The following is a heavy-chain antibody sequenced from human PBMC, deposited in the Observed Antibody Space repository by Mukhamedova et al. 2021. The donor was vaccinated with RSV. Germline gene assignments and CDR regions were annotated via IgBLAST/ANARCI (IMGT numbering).Heavy chain of an antibody. Sequence: SSGINAEYMGSVKGRFTISRDSSKNTVSLQMHNLRAEDTAVYYCARSPPIGTSSWYFDLWGQGTLATVSS. CDR2: SSGINA. CDR3: ARSPPIGTSSWYFDL. D-gene: IGHD2-2*01. V-gene: IGHV3-23*05. J-gene: IGHJ4*02.